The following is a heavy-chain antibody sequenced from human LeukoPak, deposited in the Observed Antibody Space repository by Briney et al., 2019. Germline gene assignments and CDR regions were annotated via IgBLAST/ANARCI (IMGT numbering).Heavy chain of an antibody. Sequence: GGSLRLSCAVSGITLSNYGMSWVRHARGKGLVWVAGISDSGGRTNYADSVKGRFTISRDNPKNTLYLQMNSLRAEDTAVYFCAKRGVVIRVILVGFHKEAYYFDSWGQGALVTVSS. V-gene: IGHV3-23*01. CDR1: GITLSNYG. J-gene: IGHJ4*02. CDR2: ISDSGGRT. CDR3: AKRGVVIRVILVGFHKEAYYFDS. D-gene: IGHD3-22*01.